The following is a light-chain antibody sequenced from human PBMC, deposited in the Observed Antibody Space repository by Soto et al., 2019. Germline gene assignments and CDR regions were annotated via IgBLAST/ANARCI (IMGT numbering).Light chain of an antibody. CDR2: GVS. Sequence: EVVMTQSPATLSVSPGERATLWCRASQSVTSNYLAWYQQKPGQAPRLLIYGVSSRATGVPDRFSGSGSGTDFTLTISRLEPEDFAVYYCQQYTDWPLTFGQGTKVDI. J-gene: IGKJ1*01. CDR3: QQYTDWPLT. V-gene: IGKV3-20*01. CDR1: QSVTSNY.